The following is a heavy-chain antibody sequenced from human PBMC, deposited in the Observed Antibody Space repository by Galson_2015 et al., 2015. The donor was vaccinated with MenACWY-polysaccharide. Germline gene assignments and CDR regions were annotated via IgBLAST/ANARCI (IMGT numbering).Heavy chain of an antibody. D-gene: IGHD6-19*01. CDR2: MSHDGYCK. Sequence: SLRLSCADSAFTLHRYIIHWVRQAPGKGLEWVAAMSHDGYCKYYIDSAKGRFTISRDSSNNVVHLQMDSLRPEDTAVYYCAIEGGSSGRSGYFDPWGQGTLVTVSS. CDR1: AFTLHRYI. CDR3: AIEGGSSGRSGYFDP. J-gene: IGHJ4*02. V-gene: IGHV3-30*04.